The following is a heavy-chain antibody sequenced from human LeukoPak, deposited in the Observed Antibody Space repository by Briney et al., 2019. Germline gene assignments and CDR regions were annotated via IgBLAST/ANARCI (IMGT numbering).Heavy chain of an antibody. D-gene: IGHD3-22*01. V-gene: IGHV3-21*01. CDR2: ISSSSNYI. CDR3: ARDSYYDSSGYYYPLFDY. Sequence: GGSLRLSCAASGFTFSSYSMTWVRQAPGKGLEWVSSISSSSNYIYYADSVKGRFTISRDNAKNSLYLQMNSLRAEDTAVYYCARDSYYDSSGYYYPLFDYWGQGTLVTVSS. CDR1: GFTFSSYS. J-gene: IGHJ4*02.